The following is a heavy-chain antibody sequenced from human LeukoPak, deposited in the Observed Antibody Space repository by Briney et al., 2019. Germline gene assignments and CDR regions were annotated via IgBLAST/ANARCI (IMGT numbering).Heavy chain of an antibody. CDR3: AKVDDSSGYYFYYFDY. V-gene: IGHV3-23*01. J-gene: IGHJ4*02. CDR1: GFTFSSYA. Sequence: GGSLRLSCAASGFTFSSYAMSWVRQAPGKGLEWVSAISGSGGSTYYADSVKGRFTIPRDNSKNTLYLQMNSLRAEDTAVYYCAKVDDSSGYYFYYFDYWGQGTLVTVSS. CDR2: ISGSGGST. D-gene: IGHD3-22*01.